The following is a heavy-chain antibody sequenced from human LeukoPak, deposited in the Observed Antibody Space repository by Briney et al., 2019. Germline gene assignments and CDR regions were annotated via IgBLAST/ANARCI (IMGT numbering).Heavy chain of an antibody. CDR2: ISGSAIGT. CDR3: VRGHYDNSYYVNDAFEV. CDR1: GFTFSNYG. D-gene: IGHD3-10*01. J-gene: IGHJ3*01. Sequence: GGSLRLSCAASGFTFSNYGMTWVRQAPGKGLEWVSSISGSAIGTFYADSVKGRFTISRDNSKNTLYLQMNSLRAEDTALYYCVRGHYDNSYYVNDAFEVWGQGTMVTVSS. V-gene: IGHV3-23*01.